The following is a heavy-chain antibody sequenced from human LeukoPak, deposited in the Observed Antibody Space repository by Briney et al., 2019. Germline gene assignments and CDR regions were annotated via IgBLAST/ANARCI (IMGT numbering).Heavy chain of an antibody. Sequence: GGSLRLSCAASGFTFSSYAMSWVRQAPGKGLEWVAVIWYDGSNKYYADSVKGRFTISRDNSKNTLYLQMNSLRAEDTAVYYCARDFTYYDFWSGNYYYYGMDVWGQGTTVTVSS. V-gene: IGHV3-33*08. CDR2: IWYDGSNK. CDR1: GFTFSSYA. D-gene: IGHD3-3*01. CDR3: ARDFTYYDFWSGNYYYYGMDV. J-gene: IGHJ6*02.